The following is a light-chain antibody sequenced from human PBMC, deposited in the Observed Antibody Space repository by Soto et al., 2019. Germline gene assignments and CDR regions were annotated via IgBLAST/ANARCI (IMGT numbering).Light chain of an antibody. Sequence: DIQITQSPSSLSASVGDRVTIACRASQTINSFLNWYQQKPGKAPKLLIYDASSLQSGVPSRFRGSGSGTDFTLTISSLQPEDFATYHCQQGYSTPSITFGQGTRLEIK. V-gene: IGKV1-39*01. J-gene: IGKJ5*01. CDR2: DAS. CDR3: QQGYSTPSIT. CDR1: QTINSF.